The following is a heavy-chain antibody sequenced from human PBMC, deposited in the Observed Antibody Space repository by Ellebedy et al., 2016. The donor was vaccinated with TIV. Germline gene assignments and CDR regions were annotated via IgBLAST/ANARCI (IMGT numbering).Heavy chain of an antibody. CDR3: ARFGIEVSADKVRHYLDF. Sequence: MPGGSLRLSCTVSGGSISSYYWSWIRQPPGKELEWIGYIYYSGSTNYNPSLKSRVTISVDTSKNQFSLRLSSVTAADTAVYYCARFGIEVSADKVRHYLDFWGQGTLVTVSS. J-gene: IGHJ4*02. CDR1: GGSISSYY. V-gene: IGHV4-59*01. D-gene: IGHD6-19*01. CDR2: IYYSGST.